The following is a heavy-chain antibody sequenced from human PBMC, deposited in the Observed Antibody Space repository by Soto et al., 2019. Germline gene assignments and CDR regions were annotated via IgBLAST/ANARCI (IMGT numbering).Heavy chain of an antibody. J-gene: IGHJ4*02. CDR2: ISHDGSNK. D-gene: IGHD3-22*01. CDR3: AKEYYYDGSGYSH. V-gene: IGHV3-30*18. Sequence: ESVGGVVQPGRSLRLSCAASGFTFSTYGMHWVRQAPGKGLDWVAIISHDGSNKYYADSVKGRFTISRDNSKNTLFLQMNSLRAEDTAVYYCAKEYYYDGSGYSHWGQGTLVIVSS. CDR1: GFTFSTYG.